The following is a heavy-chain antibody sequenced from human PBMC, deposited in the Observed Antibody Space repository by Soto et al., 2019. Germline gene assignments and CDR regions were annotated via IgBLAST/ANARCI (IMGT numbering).Heavy chain of an antibody. CDR2: IYHSGST. V-gene: IGHV4-4*02. J-gene: IGHJ4*02. CDR1: GGSIRSSNW. D-gene: IGHD2-21*01. CDR3: AKDIYYFDY. Sequence: SETLSLTCAVSGGSIRSSNWWSWVRQPPGKGLEWIGEIYHSGSTNYNPSLESRVTISVDKSKNQFSLNLSSLTAADTAVYYCAKDIYYFDYWGQGIRVTVSS.